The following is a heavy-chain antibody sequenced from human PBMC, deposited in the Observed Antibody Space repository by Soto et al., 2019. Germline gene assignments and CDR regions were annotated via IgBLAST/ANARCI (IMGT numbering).Heavy chain of an antibody. Sequence: QVQLVESGGGVVQPGRSLRLSCAASGFTFSSYAMHWVRQAPGKGLAWVAVISYDGSNKYYADSVKGRFTISRDNSKNTLYLQMNSLRAEDTAVYYCAASLDDVDTAMVMDYWGQGTLVTVSS. J-gene: IGHJ4*02. D-gene: IGHD5-18*01. CDR3: AASLDDVDTAMVMDY. CDR2: ISYDGSNK. CDR1: GFTFSSYA. V-gene: IGHV3-30-3*01.